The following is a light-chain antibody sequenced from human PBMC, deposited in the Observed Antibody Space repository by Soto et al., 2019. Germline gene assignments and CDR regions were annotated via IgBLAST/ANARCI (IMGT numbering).Light chain of an antibody. CDR1: QNIANDY. Sequence: EVALTQSPGTLSLSPGARATLSCRASQNIANDYLTWYQQKPGQAPRVLIYGISNRATGIPDRFSGSGSGTDFTLTISRLEPEDFVVYYCQQYSSLPHTFGQGTKLEVK. CDR3: QQYSSLPHT. J-gene: IGKJ2*01. V-gene: IGKV3-20*01. CDR2: GIS.